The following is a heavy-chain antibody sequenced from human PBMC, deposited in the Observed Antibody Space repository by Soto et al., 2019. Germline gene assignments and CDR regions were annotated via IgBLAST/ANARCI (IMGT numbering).Heavy chain of an antibody. CDR3: ARHLNYYYMDV. CDR1: GGSISSFY. CDR2: LYYSGST. J-gene: IGHJ6*03. V-gene: IGHV4-59*08. Sequence: SSETLSLTCTVSGGSISSFYWTWIRQPPGKGLEWIGYLYYSGSTNYNPSLKSRVTISVDTSKNQFSLKLSSVTAADTAVYYCARHLNYYYMDVWGKGTTVTVSS.